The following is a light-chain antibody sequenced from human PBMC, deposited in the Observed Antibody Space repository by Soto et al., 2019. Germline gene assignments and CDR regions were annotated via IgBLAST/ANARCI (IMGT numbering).Light chain of an antibody. V-gene: IGKV3-15*01. CDR1: QSLKRK. Sequence: KVMTQSPATLSVQQGERPTHSCRASQSLKRKLAWYHTKPCLAPRLLIYGSSPRATGIPARFSGSGSGTEFTLTFICMQTEDFEVAYWQRHYSWWTFAQETKV. CDR2: GSS. J-gene: IGKJ1*01. CDR3: QRHYSWWT.